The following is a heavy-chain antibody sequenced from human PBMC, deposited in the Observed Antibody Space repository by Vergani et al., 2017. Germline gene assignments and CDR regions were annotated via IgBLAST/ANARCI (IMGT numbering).Heavy chain of an antibody. CDR3: ARELRFLSVSDFDY. V-gene: IGHV4-34*01. D-gene: IGHD3-3*01. CDR2: INHSGST. CDR1: GGSFSGYY. Sequence: QVQLQQWGAGLLKPSETLSLTCAVYGGSFSGYYWSWIRQPPGKGLEWLGEINHSGSTNYNPSLKSRVTISVDTSKNQFSLKLSSVTAADTAVYYCARELRFLSVSDFDYWGQGTLVTVSS. J-gene: IGHJ4*02.